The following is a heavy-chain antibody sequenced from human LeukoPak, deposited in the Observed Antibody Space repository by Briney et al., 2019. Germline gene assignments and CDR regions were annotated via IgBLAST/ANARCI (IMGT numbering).Heavy chain of an antibody. Sequence: SVKVSCKASGGTFSSYAISWVRQAPGQGLGWMGRIIPIFGTANYAQKFQGRVTITTDESTSTAYMELSSLRSEDTAVYYCARGTTVTTFLDYWGQGTLVTVSS. CDR1: GGTFSSYA. D-gene: IGHD4-17*01. CDR3: ARGTTVTTFLDY. J-gene: IGHJ4*02. CDR2: IIPIFGTA. V-gene: IGHV1-69*05.